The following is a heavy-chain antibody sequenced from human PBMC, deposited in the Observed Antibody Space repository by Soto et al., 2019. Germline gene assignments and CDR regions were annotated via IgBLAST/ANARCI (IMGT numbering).Heavy chain of an antibody. V-gene: IGHV5-51*01. CDR1: GYSFSTYW. D-gene: IGHD5-18*01. CDR2: IYPGDSDT. Sequence: PGESLKISCKASGYSFSTYWIAWVRQMPGKGLEWMGIIYPGDSDTRYSPSFQGQVTISADMSISTAYLQWSRLKASDTAMYYCTRLLNTATVTDPDYWGQGTLVTAPQ. J-gene: IGHJ4*02. CDR3: TRLLNTATVTDPDY.